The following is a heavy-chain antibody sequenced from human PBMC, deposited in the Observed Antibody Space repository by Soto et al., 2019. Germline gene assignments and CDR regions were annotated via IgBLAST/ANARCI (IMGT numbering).Heavy chain of an antibody. Sequence: PSETLSLTCAVYGVSFSGYYWSWIRQPPGKGLEWIGSIYYSGSTYYNPSLKSRVTISIDKSKNQFSLKLSSLTAADTAVYYCARLEGLATISYYFDFWGQGTLVTVSS. CDR2: IYYSGST. CDR3: ARLEGLATISYYFDF. D-gene: IGHD3-9*01. J-gene: IGHJ4*02. V-gene: IGHV4-34*01. CDR1: GVSFSGYY.